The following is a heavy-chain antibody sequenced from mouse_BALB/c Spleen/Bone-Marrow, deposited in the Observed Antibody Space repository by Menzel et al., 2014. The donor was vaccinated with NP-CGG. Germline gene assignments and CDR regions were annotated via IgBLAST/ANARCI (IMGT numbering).Heavy chain of an antibody. CDR3: ATMITDWYFDV. J-gene: IGHJ1*01. CDR1: GFNIKDTH. Sequence: EVQRVESGAELVKPGASVKLSCTASGFNIKDTHMHWVKQRPEQGLEWIGRIDPANGNTKYDPKFQGKATITADTSSNTAYLQLSSLTSEDTAVYYCATMITDWYFDVWGAGTTVTVSS. CDR2: IDPANGNT. V-gene: IGHV14-3*02. D-gene: IGHD2-4*01.